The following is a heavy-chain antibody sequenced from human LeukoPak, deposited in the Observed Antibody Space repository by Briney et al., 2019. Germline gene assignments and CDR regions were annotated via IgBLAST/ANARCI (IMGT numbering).Heavy chain of an antibody. CDR1: GYSFTSYW. CDR3: ATHYYGSGSYFRAFDI. V-gene: IGHV1-2*02. Sequence: GESLKISCKGSGYSFTSYWIGWVRQMPGKGLEWMGWINPNSGGTNYAQKFQGRVTMTRDTSISTANMELSRLRSDDTAVYYCATHYYGSGSYFRAFDIWGQGTMVTVSS. CDR2: INPNSGGT. D-gene: IGHD3-10*01. J-gene: IGHJ3*02.